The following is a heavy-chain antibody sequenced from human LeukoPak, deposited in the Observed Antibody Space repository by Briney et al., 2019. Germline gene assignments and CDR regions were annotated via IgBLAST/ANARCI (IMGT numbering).Heavy chain of an antibody. V-gene: IGHV4-31*03. D-gene: IGHD6-13*01. CDR2: IYYSGST. J-gene: IGHJ4*02. CDR1: GGSISSGGYY. Sequence: SQTLSLTCTVSGGSISSGGYYWSWIRQHPGKGLEWIGYIYYSGSTYYNPSLKSRVTISVDTSKNQFSLKLSSVTAADTAVYYCAREGAAAADNWGQGTLVTVSS. CDR3: AREGAAAADN.